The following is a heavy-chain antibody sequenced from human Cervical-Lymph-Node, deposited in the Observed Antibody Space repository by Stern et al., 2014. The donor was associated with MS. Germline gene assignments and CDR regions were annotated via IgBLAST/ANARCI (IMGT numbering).Heavy chain of an antibody. D-gene: IGHD3-10*01. CDR3: ARDRGIDDAFDL. V-gene: IGHV3-30*01. J-gene: IGHJ3*01. Sequence: VQLVESGGGVVQPGRSLRLSCAASGFSFSNYVVHWVRQAPGKGLEWVAVASYDGNKYSADSVKGRFTVSRDNSKNALYLQMNSLRTEDTAVYYCARDRGIDDAFDLWGQGTMVTVSA. CDR2: ASYDGNK. CDR1: GFSFSNYV.